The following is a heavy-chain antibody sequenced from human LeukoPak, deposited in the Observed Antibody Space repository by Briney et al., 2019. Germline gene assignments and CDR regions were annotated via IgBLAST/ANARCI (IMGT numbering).Heavy chain of an antibody. V-gene: IGHV3-11*01. Sequence: GGSLRLSCAVSGFTFSDYHMSWIRQAPGKGLEWVSYISSSGSTIYYADSVKGRFTISRDNAKNSLYLQMNSLRAEDTAVYYCASPFIAAAGITDDYWGQGTLVTVSS. J-gene: IGHJ4*02. CDR3: ASPFIAAAGITDDY. CDR2: ISSSGSTI. D-gene: IGHD6-13*01. CDR1: GFTFSDYH.